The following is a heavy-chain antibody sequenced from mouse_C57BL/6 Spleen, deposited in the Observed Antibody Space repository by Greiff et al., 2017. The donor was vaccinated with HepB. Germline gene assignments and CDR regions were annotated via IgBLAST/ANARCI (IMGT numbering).Heavy chain of an antibody. V-gene: IGHV1-82*01. D-gene: IGHD1-1*01. Sequence: VQLQQSGPELVKPGASVKISCKASGYAFSSSWMNWVKQRPGKGLEWIGRIYPGDGDTNYNGKFKGKATLTADKSSSTAYMQLSSLTSEDSAVYFCARTTVPHYYAKDYWGQGTSVTVSS. CDR1: GYAFSSSW. CDR2: IYPGDGDT. J-gene: IGHJ4*01. CDR3: ARTTVPHYYAKDY.